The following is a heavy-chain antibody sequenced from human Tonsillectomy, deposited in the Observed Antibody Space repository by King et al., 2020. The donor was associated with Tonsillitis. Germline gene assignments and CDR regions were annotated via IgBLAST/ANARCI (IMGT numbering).Heavy chain of an antibody. CDR2: IISDGSTI. CDR1: GFTFSSYE. D-gene: IGHD3-16*01. V-gene: IGHV3-48*03. CDR3: AREGGARSLSDWFDP. J-gene: IGHJ5*02. Sequence: VQLVESGGGLVQPGGSLRLSCAGSGFTFSSYEMNWVRQAPGEGLEWISYIISDGSTIYYADSVQGRFTISRDNAKNSLYLKMNSLTAEETAVYYGAREGGARSLSDWFDPWGQGTLVIVSS.